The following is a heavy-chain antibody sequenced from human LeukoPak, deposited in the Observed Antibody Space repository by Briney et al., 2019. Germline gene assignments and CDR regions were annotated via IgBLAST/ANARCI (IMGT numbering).Heavy chain of an antibody. V-gene: IGHV4-4*07. CDR3: ARDRGNYYDP. CDR2: ISTSGST. D-gene: IGHD3-22*01. CDR1: GGSISTYY. J-gene: IGHJ5*02. Sequence: PSETLSLTCSVSGGSISTYYGSWIRQSAGKGLGWIGRISTSGSTSYNPSLKSRVTMSVDTSKNQFSLKLSSVTAADTAVYFCARDRGNYYDPWGQGTLVTVSS.